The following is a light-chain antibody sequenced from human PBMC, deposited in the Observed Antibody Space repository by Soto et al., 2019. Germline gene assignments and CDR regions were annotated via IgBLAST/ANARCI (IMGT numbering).Light chain of an antibody. CDR3: SSYAGSNNLV. V-gene: IGLV2-8*01. CDR1: SSDVGGYNY. CDR2: EVT. J-gene: IGLJ1*01. Sequence: QSALTQPPSASGSPGQSVTISCTGTSSDVGGYNYVSWYQQHPGKAPKLMIYEVTKRPSGVPDRFSASKSGNTASLTVSGLQAEDDADYYCSSYAGSNNLVFGTGTKLTVL.